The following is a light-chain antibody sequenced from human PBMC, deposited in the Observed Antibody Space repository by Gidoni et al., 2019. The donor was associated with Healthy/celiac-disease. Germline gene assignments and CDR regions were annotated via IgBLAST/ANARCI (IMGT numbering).Light chain of an antibody. V-gene: IGLV2-14*01. J-gene: IGLJ1*01. CDR2: DVS. Sequence: QSALTQPASVSGSPGQSITISCTGTSSDVGGYNYVSWYQQHPRKAPKLTIYDVSNRHAGVSNRFSCSKSGNTAARTIDGLQAEEEADYYCSSYTSSSTLERVFGTGTKVTVL. CDR1: SSDVGGYNY. CDR3: SSYTSSSTLERV.